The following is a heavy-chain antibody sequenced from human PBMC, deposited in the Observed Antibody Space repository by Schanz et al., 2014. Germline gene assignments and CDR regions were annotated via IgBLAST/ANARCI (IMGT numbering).Heavy chain of an antibody. CDR2: IYTSGST. D-gene: IGHD6-25*01. CDR1: GGSISSGTYY. Sequence: QVQLQESGPGLVKPSQTLSLTCIVSGGSISSGTYYWSWLRQPAGKGLEWIGRIYTSGSTNYNPSLKSRAAKSLDTSKNQSSRKLSSVTAADTAVYYCAREPLSGYNWFDPWGQGSLVTVSS. V-gene: IGHV4-61*02. J-gene: IGHJ5*02. CDR3: AREPLSGYNWFDP.